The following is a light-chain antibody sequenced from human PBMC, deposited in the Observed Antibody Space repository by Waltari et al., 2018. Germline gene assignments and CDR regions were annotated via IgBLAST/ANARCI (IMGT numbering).Light chain of an antibody. CDR3: ISYTTSSTYV. CDR2: NVS. J-gene: IGLJ1*01. CDR1: SSDTGAYNY. V-gene: IGLV2-14*01. Sequence: QSALTQPASVSGSPGQSITISCTGTSSDTGAYNYVAWFQQNPGRTPKLIIHNVSNRPSGVSNRFSGSKSGNTASLTISGLQAEDDADYYCISYTTSSTYVFGSGTKVTVL.